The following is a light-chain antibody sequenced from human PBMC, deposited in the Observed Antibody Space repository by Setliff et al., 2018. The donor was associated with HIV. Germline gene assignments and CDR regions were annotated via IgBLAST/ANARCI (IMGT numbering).Light chain of an antibody. CDR1: QNLLYTNKKNY. V-gene: IGKV4-1*01. CDR3: QQYYGTPRT. CDR2: WAS. J-gene: IGKJ1*01. Sequence: DIVMTQSPASLTVSLGETATIFCRSSQNLLYTNKKNYLAWYQQKPGHPPKLLIYWASTRVSGVPDRFSGSGSGTAFTLTISSLQAEDAAVYYCQQYYGTPRTFGQGTKVDIK.